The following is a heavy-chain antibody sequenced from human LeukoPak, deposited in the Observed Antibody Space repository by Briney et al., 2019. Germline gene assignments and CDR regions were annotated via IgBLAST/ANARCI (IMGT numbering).Heavy chain of an antibody. D-gene: IGHD2-2*01. CDR3: ARGGSGGKYCSSTSCYEYLNHY. V-gene: IGHV5-51*01. CDR1: GYSFTSYW. CDR2: IYPGDSDT. Sequence: HGESLKISCKGSGYSFTSYWIGWVRQMPGKGLEWMGIIYPGDSDTRYSPSFQGQVTISADKSISTAYLQWSSLKASDTAMYYCARGGSGGKYCSSTSCYEYLNHYWGQGTLVTVSS. J-gene: IGHJ4*02.